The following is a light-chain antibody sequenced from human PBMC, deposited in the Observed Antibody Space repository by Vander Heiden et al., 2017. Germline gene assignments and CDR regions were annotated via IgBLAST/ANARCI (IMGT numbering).Light chain of an antibody. CDR3: QSYDSSLSGSI. V-gene: IGLV1-40*01. CDR1: SSNIGAGYD. CDR2: GNS. Sequence: HSVLTQPPSVSGAPGQRVPISCTGSSSNIGAGYDVHWYQQLPGTAPKRLIYGNSNRPSGVPDRFSGSKSGTSASLAITGLQAEDEADYYCQSYDSSLSGSIFGGGTKLTVL. J-gene: IGLJ2*01.